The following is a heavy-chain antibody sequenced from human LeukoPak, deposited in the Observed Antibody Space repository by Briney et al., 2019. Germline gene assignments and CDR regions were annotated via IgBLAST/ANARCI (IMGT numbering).Heavy chain of an antibody. CDR3: TRLRPSAGAFDI. D-gene: IGHD2-2*01. CDR2: IRSKANSYAT. CDR1: GFTFSGSA. J-gene: IGHJ3*02. Sequence: GGSLRPSCAASGFTFSGSAMHWVRQASGKGLEWVGRIRSKANSYATAYAASVRGRFTISRDDSKNTAYLQMNSLKTEDTAVYYCTRLRPSAGAFDIWGQGTMVTVSS. V-gene: IGHV3-73*01.